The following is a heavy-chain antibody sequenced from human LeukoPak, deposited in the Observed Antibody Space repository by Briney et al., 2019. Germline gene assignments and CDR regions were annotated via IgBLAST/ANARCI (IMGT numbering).Heavy chain of an antibody. CDR1: DFSVGSNY. V-gene: IGHV3-66*01. CDR3: ARGPSGSHNT. Sequence: GGSLRLSCAASDFSVGSNYMTWVRQAPGKGLEWVSLIYSGGSTYYADSVKGRFTISRDNSKNTLYLQMNSLRAEDTAVYYCARGPSGSHNTGGQGTLVTVSS. D-gene: IGHD5-12*01. CDR2: IYSGGST. J-gene: IGHJ4*02.